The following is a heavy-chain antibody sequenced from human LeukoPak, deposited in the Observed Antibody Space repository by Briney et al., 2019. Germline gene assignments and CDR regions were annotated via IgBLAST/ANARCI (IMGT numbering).Heavy chain of an antibody. D-gene: IGHD3-22*01. CDR3: YNYYDSSGYYPEYFQH. Sequence: PSETLSLTCTVSGGSISSSSYYWGWIRQPPGKGLEWIGSIYYSGSTYYNPSLKSRVTISVDTSKNQFSLKLSSVTAADTAVYYCYNYYDSSGYYPEYFQHWGQGTLVTVSS. V-gene: IGHV4-39*01. J-gene: IGHJ1*01. CDR1: GGSISSSSYY. CDR2: IYYSGST.